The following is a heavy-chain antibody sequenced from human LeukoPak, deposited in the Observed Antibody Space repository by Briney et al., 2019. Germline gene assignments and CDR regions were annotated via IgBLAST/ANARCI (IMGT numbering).Heavy chain of an antibody. Sequence: PGGSLRLSCATSRFIFSSYWMTWVRRTPGKGLEWVASINQDGSDKYYVDSVKGRFTISRDNSKNTLYLQMNSLRAEDTAVYYCARDRRAYYDFWSGYYTYYYYYGMDVWGQGTTVTVSS. D-gene: IGHD3-3*01. J-gene: IGHJ6*02. CDR2: INQDGSDK. CDR3: ARDRRAYYDFWSGYYTYYYYYGMDV. V-gene: IGHV3-7*01. CDR1: RFIFSSYW.